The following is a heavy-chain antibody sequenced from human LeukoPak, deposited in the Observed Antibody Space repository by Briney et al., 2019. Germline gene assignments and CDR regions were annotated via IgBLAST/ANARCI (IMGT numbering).Heavy chain of an antibody. CDR1: GFTVSGNY. V-gene: IGHV3-66*02. J-gene: IGHJ4*02. CDR2: IYSSDNT. D-gene: IGHD3-16*01. CDR3: AGRRVLDASFDY. Sequence: PGGSLRLSGAASGFTVSGNYMSWVRQAPGKGLEWVSVIYSSDNTYYIDSVKGRFTISRDNSKNTLYLQMNSLRAEDTAVYYCAGRRVLDASFDYWGQGTLVTVSS.